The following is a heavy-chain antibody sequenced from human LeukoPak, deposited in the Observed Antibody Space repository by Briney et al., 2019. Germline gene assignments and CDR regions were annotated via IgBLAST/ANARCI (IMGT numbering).Heavy chain of an antibody. D-gene: IGHD3-22*01. V-gene: IGHV3-23*01. CDR1: RFTFSSYA. CDR2: ISGSGGST. Sequence: GGSLRLACAASRFTFSSYAMSWVRQAPGKGLEWVSAISGSGGSTYYADSVKGRFTISRDNSKNTLYLQMNSLRAEDTAVYYCAKDGETYYYDSSGYVDYWGQGTLVTVSS. CDR3: AKDGETYYYDSSGYVDY. J-gene: IGHJ4*02.